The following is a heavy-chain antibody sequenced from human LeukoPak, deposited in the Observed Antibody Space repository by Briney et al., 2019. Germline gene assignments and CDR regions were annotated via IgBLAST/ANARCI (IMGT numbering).Heavy chain of an antibody. V-gene: IGHV1-69*13. CDR2: IIPIFGTA. J-gene: IGHJ4*02. CDR1: GGTFISYA. D-gene: IGHD6-25*01. Sequence: SVKVSCKASGGTFISYAISWVRQAPGQGLEWMGGIIPIFGTANYAQKFQGRVTITADESTSTAYMELSSLRSEDTAVYYCANGGALGFRYTPRLLGYFDYWGQGTLVTVSS. CDR3: ANGGALGFRYTPRLLGYFDY.